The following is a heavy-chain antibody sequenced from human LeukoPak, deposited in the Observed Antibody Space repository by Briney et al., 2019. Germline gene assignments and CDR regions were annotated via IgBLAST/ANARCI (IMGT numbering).Heavy chain of an antibody. CDR1: GGSISSCSYY. CDR3: ARHTRPAYSGYENAFDY. J-gene: IGHJ3*01. CDR2: FYDSGNT. D-gene: IGHD5-12*01. V-gene: IGHV4-39*01. Sequence: SETLSLTCIVSGGSISSCSYYWVWMRQAPGEGLEWIGNFYDSGNTRYNPSLKSRVTISGDSSKNQFSLKLTSVTAADTAVYYGARHTRPAYSGYENAFDYWGQGTMVTVSS.